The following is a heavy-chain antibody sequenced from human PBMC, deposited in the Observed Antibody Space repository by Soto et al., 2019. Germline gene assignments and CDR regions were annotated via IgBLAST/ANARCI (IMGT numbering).Heavy chain of an antibody. CDR1: GFTFGSGFTFGDYA. CDR2: IRSKAYGGTT. V-gene: IGHV3-49*03. D-gene: IGHD3-16*01. Sequence: GGSLRLSCIASGFTFGSGFTFGDYAMSWFRQATGKGLEWVGFIRSKAYGGTTEYAASVKGRFIISRDDSKSIAYLQMNSLKTEDTAVYYCTRGKHVWGTQDAFDIWGQGTMVTVSS. J-gene: IGHJ3*02. CDR3: TRGKHVWGTQDAFDI.